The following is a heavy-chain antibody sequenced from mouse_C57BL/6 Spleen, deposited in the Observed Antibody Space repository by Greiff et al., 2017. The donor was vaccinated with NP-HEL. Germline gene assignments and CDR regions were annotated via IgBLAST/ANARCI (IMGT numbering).Heavy chain of an antibody. CDR2: IRSKSNNYAT. V-gene: IGHV10-1*01. Sequence: EVQVVESGGGLVQPKGSLKLSCAASGFSFNTYSMNWVRQAPGKGLEWVARIRSKSNNYATYYADSVKDRFTISRDDSESMLYLQMNNMKTEDTAMYYCVRPNYDYAAWFAYWGQGTLVTVSA. J-gene: IGHJ3*01. CDR3: VRPNYDYAAWFAY. CDR1: GFSFNTYS. D-gene: IGHD2-4*01.